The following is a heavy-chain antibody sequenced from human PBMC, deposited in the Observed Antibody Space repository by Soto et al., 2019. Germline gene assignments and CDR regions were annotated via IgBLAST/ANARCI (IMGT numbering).Heavy chain of an antibody. Sequence: ASVKVSCKASGYTFTSYGISWVRQAPGQGLEWMGWISAYNGNTNYAQKLQGRVTMTTDTSTSTAYMELRSLRSDDTAVYYCASTPDVYDSSRYYFDYWGQGTLVTVSS. J-gene: IGHJ4*02. CDR2: ISAYNGNT. V-gene: IGHV1-18*01. D-gene: IGHD6-19*01. CDR3: ASTPDVYDSSRYYFDY. CDR1: GYTFTSYG.